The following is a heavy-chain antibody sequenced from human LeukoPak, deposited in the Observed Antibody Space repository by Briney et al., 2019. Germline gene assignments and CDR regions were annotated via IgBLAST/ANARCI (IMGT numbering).Heavy chain of an antibody. D-gene: IGHD2-15*01. Sequence: SETLSLTCTVSGGSIRSSTYYWGWIRQPPGKGLEWIGSIYYSGSTYYNPSLKSRVTISIDTSKNQFSLKLSSVTAADTAVYYCARDGGPPSYAFDIWGQGTMVTVSS. CDR2: IYYSGST. J-gene: IGHJ3*02. V-gene: IGHV4-39*07. CDR3: ARDGGPPSYAFDI. CDR1: GGSIRSSTYY.